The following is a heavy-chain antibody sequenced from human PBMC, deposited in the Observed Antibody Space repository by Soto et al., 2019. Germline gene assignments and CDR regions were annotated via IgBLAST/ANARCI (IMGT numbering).Heavy chain of an antibody. Sequence: SETQSLTSTVSGDFISSHYLSWIRQPPGKGLEWIGYISYSGNTNYSPSLKSRVTVSVDTSKKQLSLELTSLTAADTAVYYCVRHVHLTTNDLWGQGTLVTVSS. CDR1: GDFISSHY. CDR2: ISYSGNT. CDR3: VRHVHLTTNDL. V-gene: IGHV4-59*08. D-gene: IGHD1-1*01. J-gene: IGHJ5*02.